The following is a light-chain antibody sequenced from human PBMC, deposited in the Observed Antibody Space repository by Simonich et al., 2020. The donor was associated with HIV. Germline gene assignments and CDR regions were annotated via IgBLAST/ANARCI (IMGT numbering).Light chain of an antibody. J-gene: IGKJ1*01. CDR1: QSVLYSPNTKNY. V-gene: IGKV4-1*01. CDR3: QQYLSIPRT. Sequence: DIVMTQSLDTFAVSLGDRATFNCKSIQSVLYSPNTKNYLGCYQKKPGPPPKLHIYLATTREYRVPDRFSGSGSGTDFTLTITNLQAEDVAVYYCQQYLSIPRTFGQGTKVEIK. CDR2: LAT.